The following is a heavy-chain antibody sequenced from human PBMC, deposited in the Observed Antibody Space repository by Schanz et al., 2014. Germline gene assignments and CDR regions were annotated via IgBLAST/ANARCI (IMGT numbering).Heavy chain of an antibody. CDR2: IYSRGSS. CDR1: GGSISSATYY. Sequence: QVQLQESGPGLVKPSQTLSLTCTVSGGSISSATYYWSWVRQPAGKGLEWIGRIYSRGSSTYNPSRKRRVPISIDPSNTQFPRKRNSGTAADTAVYYCARGGSVATIAPYTWFDPWGQGTLVTVSS. V-gene: IGHV4-61*02. D-gene: IGHD5-12*01. J-gene: IGHJ5*02. CDR3: ARGGSVATIAPYTWFDP.